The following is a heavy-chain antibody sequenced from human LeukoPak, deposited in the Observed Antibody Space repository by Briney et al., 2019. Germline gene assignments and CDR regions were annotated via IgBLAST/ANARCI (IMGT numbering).Heavy chain of an antibody. V-gene: IGHV3-11*01. D-gene: IGHD4-23*01. CDR2: ISSRGSTI. J-gene: IGHJ4*02. CDR3: ARDKYGGLDY. CDR1: GFTFSDYY. Sequence: GGSLRLSCAASGFTFSDYYMSWIRQAPGKGLEWVSYISSRGSTIYYADSMKGRFTISRDNAKSSLYLRMNSLRVEDTAVYYCARDKYGGLDYWGQGTLVSVSS.